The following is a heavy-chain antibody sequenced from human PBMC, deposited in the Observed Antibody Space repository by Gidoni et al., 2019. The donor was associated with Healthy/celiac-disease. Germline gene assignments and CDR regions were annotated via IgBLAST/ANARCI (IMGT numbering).Heavy chain of an antibody. Sequence: QVQLVESGGGVVQPGRSLRLSCAASGFTFSSYAMHWVRQAPGKGLGVVAVISYDGSNKYFADSVKGRFTISRDNSKNTLYLQMNSLRAEDTAVYYCARDKSQMIRYFDYWGQGTLVTVSS. D-gene: IGHD3-16*01. CDR1: GFTFSSYA. J-gene: IGHJ4*02. CDR2: ISYDGSNK. V-gene: IGHV3-30-3*01. CDR3: ARDKSQMIRYFDY.